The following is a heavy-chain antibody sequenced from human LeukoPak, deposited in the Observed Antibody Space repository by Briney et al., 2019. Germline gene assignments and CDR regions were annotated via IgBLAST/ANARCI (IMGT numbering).Heavy chain of an antibody. CDR3: TRDLTGTTWSENDY. D-gene: IGHD6-13*01. CDR2: IYSGDRT. V-gene: IGHV3-53*01. CDR1: GLSVRGSY. Sequence: GGSLRLSCVASGLSVRGSYMSWVRQAPGKGLEWVSVIYSGDRTYYADSVKGRFTISRDTSKNTLYLQMDNLRADDTAMYYCTRDLTGTTWSENDYWGQGALVTISS. J-gene: IGHJ4*02.